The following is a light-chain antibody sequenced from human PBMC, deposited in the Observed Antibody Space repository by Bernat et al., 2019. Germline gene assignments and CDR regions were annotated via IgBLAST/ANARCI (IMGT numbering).Light chain of an antibody. Sequence: QSALTQPASVSGSPGRSITISCTGPSINVGGYNYVSGYKKNPAKPPKLMIYDVSNRPSGVSNPFSGSRSGNTASLTISGLQAEDEADYYCSSYTSSSTLNVVFGGGTKLTVL. CDR3: SSYTSSSTLNVV. V-gene: IGLV2-14*03. CDR2: DVS. J-gene: IGLJ2*01. CDR1: SINVGGYNY.